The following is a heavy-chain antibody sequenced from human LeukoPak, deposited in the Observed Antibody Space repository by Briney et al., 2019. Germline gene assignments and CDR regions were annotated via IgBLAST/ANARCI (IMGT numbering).Heavy chain of an antibody. J-gene: IGHJ4*02. CDR1: GGSISSYY. CDR2: IYYSGST. CDR3: ARHYYGGNTLDY. D-gene: IGHD4-23*01. Sequence: SETLSLTCTVSGGSISSYYWSWIRQPPGKGLEWIGYIYYSGSTNYNPSLKSRVTISVDTSKNQFSLRLSSVTAADTAVYYCARHYYGGNTLDYWGQGTLVTVSS. V-gene: IGHV4-59*08.